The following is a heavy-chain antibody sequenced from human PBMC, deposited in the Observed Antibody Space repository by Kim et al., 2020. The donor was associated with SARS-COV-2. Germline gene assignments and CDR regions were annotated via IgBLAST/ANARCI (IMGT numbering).Heavy chain of an antibody. CDR3: AREYYYDSSGYSLYYFDY. Sequence: KLRVTISVDQSKNQFSLKLSSVTAADTAVYYCAREYYYDSSGYSLYYFDYWGQGTLVTVSS. D-gene: IGHD3-22*01. J-gene: IGHJ4*02. V-gene: IGHV4-4*02.